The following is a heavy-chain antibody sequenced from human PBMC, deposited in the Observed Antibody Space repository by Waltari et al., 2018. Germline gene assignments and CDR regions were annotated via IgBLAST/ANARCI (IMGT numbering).Heavy chain of an antibody. V-gene: IGHV3-23*01. J-gene: IGHJ4*02. CDR3: ARDQFGLAAVRALLS. CDR1: GFIFSSYA. D-gene: IGHD6-13*01. Sequence: EVQLLESGGDLVQPGGSLSVSCTVSGFIFSSYAMTWVRQAPGKGVEWVSGISYNGGTTYYADSVKARFTISRDNSRNTLFLQMNSLRAEDTAVYYCARDQFGLAAVRALLSWGRGTLVTVSS. CDR2: ISYNGGTT.